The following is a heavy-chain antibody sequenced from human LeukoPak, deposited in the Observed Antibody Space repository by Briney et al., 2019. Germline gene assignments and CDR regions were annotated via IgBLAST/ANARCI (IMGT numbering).Heavy chain of an antibody. J-gene: IGHJ4*02. V-gene: IGHV3-23*01. D-gene: IGHD3-10*01. Sequence: GGSLRLSCEVTGLSVTTNYMSWVRQAPVKVLEWVSVISGSGDSTYYADSVKGRFTISRDNSKNTQYLQMHSLRAEDSAVYYCAKDGGDTGSYSSSDYWGQGTLVTVSS. CDR2: ISGSGDST. CDR3: AKDGGDTGSYSSSDY. CDR1: GLSVTTNY.